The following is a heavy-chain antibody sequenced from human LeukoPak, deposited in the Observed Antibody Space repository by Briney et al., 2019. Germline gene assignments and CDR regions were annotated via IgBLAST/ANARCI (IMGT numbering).Heavy chain of an antibody. Sequence: GGSLRLSCAASGFTISSYGMSWVRQAPGKELEWVSSISGGTTYYADSVKGRFTISRDNSKSIVSLQMNSLRAEDTAVYYCAKSVYGSGNYWGQGTLVTVSS. CDR3: AKSVYGSGNY. CDR1: GFTISSYG. J-gene: IGHJ4*02. D-gene: IGHD3-10*01. V-gene: IGHV3-23*01. CDR2: ISGGTT.